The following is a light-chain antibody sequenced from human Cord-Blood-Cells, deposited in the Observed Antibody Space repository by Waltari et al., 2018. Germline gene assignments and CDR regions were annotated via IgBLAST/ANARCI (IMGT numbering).Light chain of an antibody. CDR2: DVS. V-gene: IGLV2-11*01. Sequence: QSALTQPRSVSGSPGQSVTISCTGTRRDVGGYNYVSWYQQHPGKAPKLMIYDVSKRPAGVPDRFSGSKSGNTASLTISGLQAEDEADDYCCSYAGSYVFGTGTNVTVL. CDR1: RRDVGGYNY. CDR3: CSYAGSYV. J-gene: IGLJ1*01.